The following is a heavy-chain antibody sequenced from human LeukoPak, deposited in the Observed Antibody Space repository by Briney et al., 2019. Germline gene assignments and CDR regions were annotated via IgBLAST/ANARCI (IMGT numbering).Heavy chain of an antibody. V-gene: IGHV3-23*01. Sequence: GGSLRLSCAASGFTFSSYAMNWVRQPPGEGLEWVSTIDESGGSTWYADSVKGRFTIPRDNSKSTLYLQMNSLSAEDTAVYYCAKDDYFASGSYPFDYWGQGTLVTVSS. CDR3: AKDDYFASGSYPFDY. CDR1: GFTFSSYA. CDR2: IDESGGST. J-gene: IGHJ4*02. D-gene: IGHD3-10*01.